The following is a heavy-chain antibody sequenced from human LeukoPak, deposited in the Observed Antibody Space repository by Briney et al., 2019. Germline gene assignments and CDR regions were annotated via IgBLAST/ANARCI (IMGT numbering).Heavy chain of an antibody. CDR3: ARPIYGDYAFDI. Sequence: GESLKISCKGSGYSFTSYWIGWVRQMPGKGLEWMGIIYPGDSDTRYSPSFQGQATSSAAKSISAAYLQWSSLKASDTAMYYCARPIYGDYAFDIWGQGTMVTVSS. J-gene: IGHJ3*02. CDR1: GYSFTSYW. V-gene: IGHV5-51*01. D-gene: IGHD4-17*01. CDR2: IYPGDSDT.